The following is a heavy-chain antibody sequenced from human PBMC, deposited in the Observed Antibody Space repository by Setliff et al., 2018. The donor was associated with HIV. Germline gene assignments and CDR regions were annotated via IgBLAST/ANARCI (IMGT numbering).Heavy chain of an antibody. V-gene: IGHV3-33*01. D-gene: IGHD3-10*01. Sequence: GGSLRLSCSSSGFTFRSYGMHWVRLAPGKGLEWVAIIWNDGSEKYYADSVKGRFTISRDNSKNTLYLQMNSLRVEDTAVYYCARDRVESLWFGDLNYMDVWGKGTTVTVSS. J-gene: IGHJ6*04. CDR1: GFTFRSYG. CDR2: IWNDGSEK. CDR3: ARDRVESLWFGDLNYMDV.